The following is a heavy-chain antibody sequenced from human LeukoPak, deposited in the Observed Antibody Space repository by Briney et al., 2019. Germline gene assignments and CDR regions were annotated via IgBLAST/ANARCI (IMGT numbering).Heavy chain of an antibody. D-gene: IGHD6-13*01. CDR1: GYTFTSYG. V-gene: IGHV1-18*01. CDR2: ISAYNGNT. Sequence: GASVKVSFKSSGYTFTSYGISWVRQAPGQGREGMGWISAYNGNTNYVQKLQGRVTMTTDTSTTTAYMELRSLRSDDTAVYYCARDRAAAGDWYFDLWGRGTLVTVSS. J-gene: IGHJ2*01. CDR3: ARDRAAAGDWYFDL.